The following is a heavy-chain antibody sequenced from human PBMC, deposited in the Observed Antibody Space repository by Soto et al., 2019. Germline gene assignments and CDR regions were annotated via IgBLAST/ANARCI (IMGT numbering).Heavy chain of an antibody. V-gene: IGHV4-30-4*01. CDR3: ARGKRNYFFWSGPPHTYGMDV. J-gene: IGHJ6*02. CDR2: IYYSGST. D-gene: IGHD3-3*01. CDR1: GGSISSGDYY. Sequence: SETLSLTCTVSGGSISSGDYYWSWIRQPPGKGLEWIGYIYYSGSTYYNPSLKSRVTISVDTFKNQFSLKLSSVTAADTAVYYCARGKRNYFFWSGPPHTYGMDVWGQGTTDTGSS.